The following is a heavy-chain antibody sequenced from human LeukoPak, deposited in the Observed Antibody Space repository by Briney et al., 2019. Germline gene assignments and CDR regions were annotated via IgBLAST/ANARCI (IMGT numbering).Heavy chain of an antibody. Sequence: PGGSLRLSCAASGFTFSSYAMSWVRQAPGKGLEWVSAFSGSGGSTYYVDSVKGRFTISRDNSKNTLYLQMNRLTTEDTAVYFCSRLNEEVGITTPLDSWGQGTLVTVSS. CDR2: FSGSGGST. V-gene: IGHV3-23*01. CDR1: GFTFSSYA. J-gene: IGHJ4*02. D-gene: IGHD4-11*01. CDR3: SRLNEEVGITTPLDS.